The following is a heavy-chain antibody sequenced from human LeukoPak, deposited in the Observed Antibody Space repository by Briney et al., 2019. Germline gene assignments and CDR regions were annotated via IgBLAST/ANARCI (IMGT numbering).Heavy chain of an antibody. CDR3: AREYYDILTGSNSYYYYYYYMDV. CDR2: ISSGGDYK. J-gene: IGHJ6*03. D-gene: IGHD3-9*01. Sequence: GGSLRLSCAASGFTFSSFSMNWVRQAPGKGLEWVSSISSGGDYKHYADSVKGRFTISRDNAKNSLYLQMNSLRAEDTAVYYCAREYYDILTGSNSYYYYYYYMDVWGKGTTVTVSS. V-gene: IGHV3-21*01. CDR1: GFTFSSFS.